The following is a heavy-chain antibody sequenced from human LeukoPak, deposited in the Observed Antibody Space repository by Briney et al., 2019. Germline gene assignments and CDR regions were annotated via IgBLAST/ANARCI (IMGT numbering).Heavy chain of an antibody. V-gene: IGHV4-4*07. Sequence: SETLSLTCTVSGGSISSYYWSWIRQPAGKGLEWIGRIYTSGSTNYNPSLKSRVTMSVDTSKNQFSLKLSSVTAADTAVYYCARDSSMVRGVIRPYFDYWGQGTLVTVSS. CDR3: ARDSSMVRGVIRPYFDY. CDR1: GGSISSYY. J-gene: IGHJ4*02. CDR2: IYTSGST. D-gene: IGHD3-10*01.